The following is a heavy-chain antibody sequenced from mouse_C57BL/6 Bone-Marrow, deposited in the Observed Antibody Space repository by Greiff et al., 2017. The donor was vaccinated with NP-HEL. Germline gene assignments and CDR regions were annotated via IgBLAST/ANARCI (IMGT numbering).Heavy chain of an antibody. CDR2: ISYDGSN. Sequence: DVKLQESGPGLVKPSQSLSLTCSVTGYSITSGYYWNWIRQFPGNKLEWMGYISYDGSNNYNPSLKNRISITRDTSKNQFFLKLNSVTTEDTATYYCARESVLRYFDYWGQGTTLTVSS. D-gene: IGHD1-1*01. V-gene: IGHV3-6*01. CDR1: GYSITSGYY. CDR3: ARESVLRYFDY. J-gene: IGHJ2*01.